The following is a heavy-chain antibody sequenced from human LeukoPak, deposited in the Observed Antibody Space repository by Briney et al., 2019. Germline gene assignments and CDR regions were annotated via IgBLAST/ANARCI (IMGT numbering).Heavy chain of an antibody. V-gene: IGHV4-59*01. CDR2: IYYSGST. J-gene: IGHJ4*02. CDR3: ARAAGYYYDSSGYFYYDY. CDR1: GGSISSYY. Sequence: SETLSLTCTVSGGSISSYYWSWIRQPPGQGLEWIGYIYYSGSTTYNPSLKSRVTISVDTSKNQFSLKLSSVTAADTAVYYCARAAGYYYDSSGYFYYDYWGQGTLVTVSS. D-gene: IGHD3-22*01.